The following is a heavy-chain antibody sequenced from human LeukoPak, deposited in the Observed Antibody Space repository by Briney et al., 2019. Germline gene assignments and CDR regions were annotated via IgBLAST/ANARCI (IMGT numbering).Heavy chain of an antibody. CDR3: AWYSGSNSNPFDY. D-gene: IGHD1-26*01. Sequence: SETLSLTCAVYGGSFSGYYWGWIRQPPGKGLDWIGSIYHSGATYYNPSLKSRVTISVDTSKNQFSLKLSSVTAADTALYYCAWYSGSNSNPFDYWGQGILVTVSS. CDR2: IYHSGAT. V-gene: IGHV4-38-2*01. J-gene: IGHJ4*02. CDR1: GGSFSGYY.